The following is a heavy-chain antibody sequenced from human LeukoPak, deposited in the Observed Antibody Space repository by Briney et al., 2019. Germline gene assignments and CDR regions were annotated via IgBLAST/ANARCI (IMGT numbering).Heavy chain of an antibody. CDR3: ARTRDYGDYYRLDY. J-gene: IGHJ4*02. CDR1: GGSISSYY. CDR2: IYYSGST. D-gene: IGHD4-17*01. V-gene: IGHV4-59*01. Sequence: PSETLSLTCTVSGGSISSYYWSWIRQPPGKGLEWIGYIYYSGSTNYSPSLKSRVTISVDTSKNQFSLKLSSVTAADTAVYYCARTRDYGDYYRLDYWGQGTLVTVSS.